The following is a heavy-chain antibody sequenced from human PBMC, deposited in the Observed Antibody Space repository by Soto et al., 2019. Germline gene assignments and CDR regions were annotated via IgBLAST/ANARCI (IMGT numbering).Heavy chain of an antibody. D-gene: IGHD2-21*02. V-gene: IGHV3-33*03. J-gene: IGHJ4*02. CDR2: LGYDGSQK. Sequence: QVHLVESGGGVVQPGTSLTLTCTASGFTFRSSGMHWVRQAPGKGLEWLAFLGYDGSQKFYADSVKGRFSISRDNTKNTLYLHMSSLTAEDTAIYYCAIVRVTDSPLDHWGPGTLVTVSS. CDR1: GFTFRSSG. CDR3: AIVRVTDSPLDH.